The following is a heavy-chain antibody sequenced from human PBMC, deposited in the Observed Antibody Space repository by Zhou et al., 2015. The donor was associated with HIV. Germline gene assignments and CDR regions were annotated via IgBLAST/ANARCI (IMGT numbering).Heavy chain of an antibody. V-gene: IGHV1-69*01. D-gene: IGHD3-22*01. Sequence: QVQLVQSGAEVKKPGSSVKVSCKASGGTFSRYTINWVRQAPGQGLEWMGGIIGIFGAPNYAQKFQGRVTITADESTSTAYMELSSLRSEDTAVYYCAREPKYYYDSSGYYYDYWGQGTLVTVSS. CDR3: AREPKYYYDSSGYYYDY. J-gene: IGHJ4*02. CDR2: IIGIFGAP. CDR1: GGTFSRYT.